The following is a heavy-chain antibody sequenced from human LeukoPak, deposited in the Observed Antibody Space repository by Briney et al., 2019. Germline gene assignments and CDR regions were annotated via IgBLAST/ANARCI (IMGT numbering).Heavy chain of an antibody. D-gene: IGHD1-14*01. CDR2: IYTSGST. J-gene: IGHJ4*02. Sequence: SETLSLTCSVSGGSFSSYYWSWIRQAAGKGLEWIGRIYTSGSTKYNPSLKSRVTMSVDTYKNEFSLTLNSVTAADTAVYYCARENTDHPYYDFWGQGTLVTVSS. CDR3: ARENTDHPYYDF. CDR1: GGSFSSYY. V-gene: IGHV4-4*07.